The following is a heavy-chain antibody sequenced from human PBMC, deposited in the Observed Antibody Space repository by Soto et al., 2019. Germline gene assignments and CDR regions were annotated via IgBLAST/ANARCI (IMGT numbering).Heavy chain of an antibody. Sequence: QVQLQESGPGLVKPSETLTLTCAVSGASISTGKWWSWVRQPPGKGLEWIGEISHSVSANYNPALRSRVTIEVDKSKNQFSLKLSVTAADTAMYYCTRDGAYGYSRAYWGQGTRVTVSS. J-gene: IGHJ4*02. CDR3: TRDGAYGYSRAY. CDR2: ISHSVSA. V-gene: IGHV4-4*02. D-gene: IGHD5-18*01. CDR1: GASISTGKW.